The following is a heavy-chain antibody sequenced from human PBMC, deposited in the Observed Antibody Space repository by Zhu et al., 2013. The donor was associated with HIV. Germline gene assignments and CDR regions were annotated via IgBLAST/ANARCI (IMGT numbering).Heavy chain of an antibody. CDR3: ARSGYSYDTRLYYYYMDV. V-gene: IGHV1-2*02. CDR1: GYIFTGYW. Sequence: QVQLVQSGAEVKKPGASVKVSCKASGYIFTGYWMHWVRQAPGQGLEWMGWINPNSGVTNYAQKFQGRVTMTRDTSTAYMELSSLRSEDTAVYYCARSGYSYDTRLYYYYMDVWGKGTTVTVSS. J-gene: IGHJ6*03. CDR2: INPNSGVT. D-gene: IGHD5-18*01.